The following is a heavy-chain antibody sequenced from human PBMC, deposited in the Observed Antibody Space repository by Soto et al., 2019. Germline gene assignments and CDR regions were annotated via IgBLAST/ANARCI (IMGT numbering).Heavy chain of an antibody. CDR1: GGSISSYY. Sequence: SETLSLTCTVYGGSISSYYWSWIRQPPGKGLEWIGYIYYSGSTNYNPSLKSRVSISVDTSKNQFSLKLSSVTAADTAVYYCARGDGLLWCGYRGAFDIWGQGTMVTVSS. D-gene: IGHD3-10*01. V-gene: IGHV4-59*01. CDR3: ARGDGLLWCGYRGAFDI. J-gene: IGHJ3*02. CDR2: IYYSGST.